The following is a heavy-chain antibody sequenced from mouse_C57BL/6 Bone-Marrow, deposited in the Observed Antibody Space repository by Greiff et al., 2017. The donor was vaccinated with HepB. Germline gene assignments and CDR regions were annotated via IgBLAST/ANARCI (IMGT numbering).Heavy chain of an antibody. Sequence: VQLQQPGAELVKPGASVKLSCKASGYTFTSYWMHWVKQRPGQGLEWIGMIHPNSGSTNYNEKFKSKATLTVDKSSSTAYMQLSSLTSEDSAVYYCAEGYDGPAWFAYWGQGTLVTVSA. V-gene: IGHV1-64*01. D-gene: IGHD2-3*01. CDR2: IHPNSGST. J-gene: IGHJ3*01. CDR1: GYTFTSYW. CDR3: AEGYDGPAWFAY.